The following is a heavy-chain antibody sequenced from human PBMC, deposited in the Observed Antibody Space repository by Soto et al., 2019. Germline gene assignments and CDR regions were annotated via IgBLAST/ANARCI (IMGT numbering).Heavy chain of an antibody. CDR3: ARIPWGIAAAGTYYYYYGMDV. CDR1: GGSISSSNW. V-gene: IGHV4-4*02. Sequence: SETLSLTCAVSGGSISSSNWWSWVRQPPGKGLEWIGEIYHSGSTNYNPSLKSRVTISVDKSKNQFSLKLSSVTAADTAVYYCARIPWGIAAAGTYYYYYGMDVWGQGTTVTASS. J-gene: IGHJ6*02. D-gene: IGHD6-13*01. CDR2: IYHSGST.